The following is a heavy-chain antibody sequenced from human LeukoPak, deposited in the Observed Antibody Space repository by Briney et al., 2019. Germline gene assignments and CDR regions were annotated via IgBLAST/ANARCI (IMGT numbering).Heavy chain of an antibody. Sequence: GASVKVSCKASGYTFTSYYMHWVRQAPGQGLEWMGIINPSGGSTSYAQKFQGRFTMTTDTSTTTAYMELRSLRSDDTAVYYCARGRYYGSGSYRAFDYWGQGTLVTVSS. J-gene: IGHJ4*02. CDR3: ARGRYYGSGSYRAFDY. V-gene: IGHV1-46*01. D-gene: IGHD3-10*01. CDR1: GYTFTSYY. CDR2: INPSGGST.